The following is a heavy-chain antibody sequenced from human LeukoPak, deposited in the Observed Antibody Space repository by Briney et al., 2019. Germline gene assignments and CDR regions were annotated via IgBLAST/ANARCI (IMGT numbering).Heavy chain of an antibody. J-gene: IGHJ4*02. CDR1: GFTFSSYA. V-gene: IGHV3-30-3*02. CDR2: ISYDGSNK. D-gene: IGHD6-19*01. CDR3: AKLRRHIAVAGYFDY. Sequence: GGSLRLSCAASGFTFSSYAMHWVRQAPGKGLEWVAVISYDGSNKYYADSVKGRFTISRDNSKNTLYLQMNSLRAEDTAVYYCAKLRRHIAVAGYFDYWGQGTLVTVSS.